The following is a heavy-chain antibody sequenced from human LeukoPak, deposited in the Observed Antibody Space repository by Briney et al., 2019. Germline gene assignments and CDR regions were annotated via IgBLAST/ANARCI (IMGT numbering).Heavy chain of an antibody. CDR3: ARVRVATTNWFDP. V-gene: IGHV4-61*02. CDR2: IYTSGST. CDR1: GGSISSGSYY. J-gene: IGHJ5*02. D-gene: IGHD5-12*01. Sequence: SETLSLTCTVSGGSISSGSYYWSWIRQPAGKVLEWLGRIYTSGSTNYNPSLKSRVTISVDTSKNQFSLKLSSVTAADTAVYYCARVRVATTNWFDPWGQGTLVTVSS.